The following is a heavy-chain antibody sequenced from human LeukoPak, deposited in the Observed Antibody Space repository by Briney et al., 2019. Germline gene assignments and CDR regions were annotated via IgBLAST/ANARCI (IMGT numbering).Heavy chain of an antibody. CDR1: GGSISSGSYY. D-gene: IGHD2-2*01. CDR3: ARSRRRWQYQLLPFDY. V-gene: IGHV4-61*02. CDR2: IYTSGST. J-gene: IGHJ4*02. Sequence: PSETLSLTCTVSGGSISSGSYYWSWIRQPAGKGLEWIGRIYTSGSTNYNPSLKSRVTISVDTSKNQFSLKLSSVTAADTAVYYCARSRRRWQYQLLPFDYWGQGTLVTVSS.